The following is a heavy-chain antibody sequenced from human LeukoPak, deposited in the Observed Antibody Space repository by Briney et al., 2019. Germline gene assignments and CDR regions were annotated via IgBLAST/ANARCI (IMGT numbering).Heavy chain of an antibody. Sequence: GGSLGLSCAASGFTFSSYAMHWVRQAPGKGLEWVAVISYDGSNKYYADSVKGRFTISRDNSKNTLYLQMNSLRAEDTAVYYCARGPRQATVTIYYYYYYGMDVWGQGTTVTVSS. CDR1: GFTFSSYA. CDR2: ISYDGSNK. CDR3: ARGPRQATVTIYYYYYYGMDV. J-gene: IGHJ6*02. V-gene: IGHV3-30-3*01. D-gene: IGHD4-17*01.